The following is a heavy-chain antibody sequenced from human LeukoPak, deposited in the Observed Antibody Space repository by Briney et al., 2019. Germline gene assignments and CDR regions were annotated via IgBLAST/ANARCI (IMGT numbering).Heavy chain of an antibody. Sequence: ASVKVSCKASGGTFNRNTISWVRQAPGQGLEWMGWISAYNGNTNYAQKLQGRVTVTTDTSTSTAYMELRSLRSDDTAVYYCARDNGADFWSGYYRALDAFNIWGQGTMVTVSS. CDR1: GGTFNRNT. D-gene: IGHD3-3*01. CDR2: ISAYNGNT. CDR3: ARDNGADFWSGYYRALDAFNI. V-gene: IGHV1-18*01. J-gene: IGHJ3*02.